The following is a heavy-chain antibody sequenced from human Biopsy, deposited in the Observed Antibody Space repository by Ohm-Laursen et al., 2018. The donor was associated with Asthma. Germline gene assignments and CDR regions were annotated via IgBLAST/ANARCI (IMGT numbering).Heavy chain of an antibody. V-gene: IGHV4-30-4*01. CDR3: ARVASYGDIYFAIDV. Sequence: TLSLTCTVSRGYIRSYDHHWAWIRQPPGKGLEWNGSCSYSGTTHYSPSLARRVSISVDTSRNQFSMTLRSVTAADSAVYFCARVASYGDIYFAIDVWGPGTTVSV. D-gene: IGHD4-17*01. CDR2: CSYSGTT. J-gene: IGHJ6*02. CDR1: RGYIRSYDHH.